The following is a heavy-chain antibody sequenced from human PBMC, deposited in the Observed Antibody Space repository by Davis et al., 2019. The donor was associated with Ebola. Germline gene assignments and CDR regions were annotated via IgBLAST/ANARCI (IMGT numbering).Heavy chain of an antibody. J-gene: IGHJ3*02. CDR1: GGSISSYY. CDR3: AREQYYDSRKDGAFDI. Sequence: PSETLSLTCTVSGGSISSYYWSWIRQPPGKGLEWIGYIYYSGSTNYNPSLKSRVTISVDTSKNQFSLKLSSVTAADTAVYYCAREQYYDSRKDGAFDIWGQGTMVTVSS. D-gene: IGHD3-22*01. CDR2: IYYSGST. V-gene: IGHV4-59*01.